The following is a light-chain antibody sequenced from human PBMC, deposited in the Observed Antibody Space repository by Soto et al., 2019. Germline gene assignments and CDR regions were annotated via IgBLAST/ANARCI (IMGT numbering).Light chain of an antibody. CDR1: QSVSSSY. CDR2: GAS. CDR3: QQYGSSPLFT. Sequence: EIVLTQSPGTLSLSPGARATLSCRASQSVSSSYLAWYQQKPGQAPRLLMYGASSRATGIPDRFSGSGSGTDFTLTINRLEPEDFAVYYCQQYGSSPLFTFGPGTKVDIK. J-gene: IGKJ3*01. V-gene: IGKV3-20*01.